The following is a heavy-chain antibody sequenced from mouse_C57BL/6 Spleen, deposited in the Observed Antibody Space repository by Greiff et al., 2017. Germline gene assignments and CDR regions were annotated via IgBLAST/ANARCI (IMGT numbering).Heavy chain of an antibody. CDR1: GFNIKDDY. J-gene: IGHJ4*01. Sequence: EVQLQQSGAELVRPGASVKLSCTASGFNIKDDYMHWVKQRPEQGLEWIGWIYPENGDTEYASKFQGKATITADTSSNTAYLQLSSLTSEDTAVYYCTRQLRLRGLDYWGQGTSVTVSS. D-gene: IGHD3-2*02. CDR3: TRQLRLRGLDY. CDR2: IYPENGDT. V-gene: IGHV14-4*01.